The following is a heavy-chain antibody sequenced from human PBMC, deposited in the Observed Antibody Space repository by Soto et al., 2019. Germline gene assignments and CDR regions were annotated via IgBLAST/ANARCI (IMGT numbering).Heavy chain of an antibody. D-gene: IGHD2-15*01. J-gene: IGHJ3*02. CDR3: VRDDRWAFDI. CDR1: GFAFDYYS. Sequence: GGSLRLSCAASGFAFDYYSLHWVRQAPGKGLEWVSLTSWDGHSTYYADSVKGRFIISRDNSKNSLYLQMNTLRGEDTAVYYCVRDDRWAFDIWGQGTMVTVSS. CDR2: TSWDGHST. V-gene: IGHV3-43*01.